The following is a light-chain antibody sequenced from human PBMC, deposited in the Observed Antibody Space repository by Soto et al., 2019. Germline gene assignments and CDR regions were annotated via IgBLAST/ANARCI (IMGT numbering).Light chain of an antibody. CDR3: QQVKTYPLT. Sequence: DIQLTRSPPFLSASVGDRVTITSRASQAISGHLACYQQKPGKAPKLLIYAASTLQSGVPSGFGGSGSGTEFTLTITSLQPEDFATYYCQQVKTYPLTFGGGTKVEIK. CDR1: QAISGH. CDR2: AAS. V-gene: IGKV1-9*01. J-gene: IGKJ4*01.